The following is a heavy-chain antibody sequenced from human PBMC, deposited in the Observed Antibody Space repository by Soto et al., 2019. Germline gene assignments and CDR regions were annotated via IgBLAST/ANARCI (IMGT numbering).Heavy chain of an antibody. D-gene: IGHD6-13*01. V-gene: IGHV4-31*03. CDR3: ARTLTGYSSSFYFDF. Sequence: QVQLQESGPGLVEPSQTLSLTCTVSGGSISSGGYYWSWVRQFPGKGLEWIGYIYYSGSTYYNPSHKSRVSISIDMPKNQFSLWLSSVTAADTAVYYCARTLTGYSSSFYFDFWGQGTLVSVSS. CDR2: IYYSGST. CDR1: GGSISSGGYY. J-gene: IGHJ4*02.